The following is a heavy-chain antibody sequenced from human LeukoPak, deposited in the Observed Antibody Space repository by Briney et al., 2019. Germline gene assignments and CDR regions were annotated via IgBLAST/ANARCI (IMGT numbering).Heavy chain of an antibody. D-gene: IGHD4/OR15-4a*01. CDR2: ISGSGGIT. Sequence: GGSLRLSCAAPEFTFSTYAMAWVRQAPGKGLKWFSTISGSGGITHYADSVKGRFTISRDNSKNTLYLQMNGLRAEDTAVYYCAKYRVPTIPYFDYWGQGTLVTVSS. J-gene: IGHJ4*02. CDR1: EFTFSTYA. V-gene: IGHV3-23*01. CDR3: AKYRVPTIPYFDY.